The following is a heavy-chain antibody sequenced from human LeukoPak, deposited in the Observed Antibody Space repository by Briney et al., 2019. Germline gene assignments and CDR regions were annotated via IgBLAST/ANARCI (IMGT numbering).Heavy chain of an antibody. Sequence: SETLSLTCTVSGGSISSSSYYWGWIRQPPGKGLEWIGSIYYSGSTYYNPSLKSRVTISVDTSKNQFSLKLSFVTAADTAVYYCASLTIVLMVHALDHWGQGTLVTVSS. V-gene: IGHV4-39*01. J-gene: IGHJ4*02. CDR2: IYYSGST. CDR3: ASLTIVLMVHALDH. CDR1: GGSISSSSYY. D-gene: IGHD2-8*01.